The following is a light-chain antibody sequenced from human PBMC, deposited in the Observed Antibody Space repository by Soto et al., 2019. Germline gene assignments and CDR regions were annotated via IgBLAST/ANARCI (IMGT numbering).Light chain of an antibody. V-gene: IGLV4-69*01. J-gene: IGLJ3*02. CDR1: SGHSDYA. CDR3: QAWGTGGV. Sequence: QLVLTQSPSASASPGASGKLTCTLSSGHSDYAIAWHQQQPEKGPRYLMKVTSDGSHTKGVGIPDRFSGSSSGADRYLTISSLRSDDEADYYCQAWGTGGVFGGGTKVTVL. CDR2: VTSDGSH.